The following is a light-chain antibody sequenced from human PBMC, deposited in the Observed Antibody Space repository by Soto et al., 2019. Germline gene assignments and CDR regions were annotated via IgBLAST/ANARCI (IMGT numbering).Light chain of an antibody. J-gene: IGKJ2*01. V-gene: IGKV1-5*03. CDR3: QQYNSYSPYT. CDR1: QSISSW. Sequence: DIQMTQSPSTLSASVGDRVTITCRASQSISSWLAWYQHKPGKAPKLLIYKASSLESGVPSRVSGSGSGTEFTRTNSSLQPDDFATYYCQQYNSYSPYTFGHGNKLEIK. CDR2: KAS.